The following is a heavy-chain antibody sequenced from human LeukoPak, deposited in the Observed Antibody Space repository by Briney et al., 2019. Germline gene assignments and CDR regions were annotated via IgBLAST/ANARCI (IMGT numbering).Heavy chain of an antibody. J-gene: IGHJ4*02. Sequence: GASVRVSCKASGGTFSSYAISWVRQAPGQGLEWMGGIIPIFGTANYAQKFQGRVTITADKSTSTAYMELSSLRSEDTAVYYCAREKPGAFDYWGQGTLVTVSS. D-gene: IGHD1-14*01. V-gene: IGHV1-69*06. CDR2: IIPIFGTA. CDR1: GGTFSSYA. CDR3: AREKPGAFDY.